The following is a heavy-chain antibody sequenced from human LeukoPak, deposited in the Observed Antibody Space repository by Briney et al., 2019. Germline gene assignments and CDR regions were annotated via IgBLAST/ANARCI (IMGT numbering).Heavy chain of an antibody. CDR2: MNPNSGST. CDR1: GYTFTSYD. Sequence: ASVKVSCKASGYTFTSYDINWVRQATGQGLEWMGWMNPNSGSTGYARKFQGRVTITRNTSISTAYMELSGLRSEDTAVYYCARGRSTGYPYYFEYWGQGTLVTVSS. V-gene: IGHV1-8*03. J-gene: IGHJ4*02. CDR3: ARGRSTGYPYYFEY. D-gene: IGHD5-12*01.